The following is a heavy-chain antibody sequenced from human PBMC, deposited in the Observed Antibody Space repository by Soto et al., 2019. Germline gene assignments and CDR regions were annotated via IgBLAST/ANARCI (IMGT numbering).Heavy chain of an antibody. CDR1: GGTFSSYA. Sequence: QVQLVQSGAEVKKPGSSVKVSCKASGGTFSSYAISWVRQAPGQGLEWMGGFIPIFGTANYAQKFQGRVTITADESTSTAYMELSSLIAEDTAVYYCARRCGHYGSGCGYYYGMDVWGQGTTVTVSS. V-gene: IGHV1-69*01. CDR2: FIPIFGTA. CDR3: ARRCGHYGSGCGYYYGMDV. D-gene: IGHD3-10*01. J-gene: IGHJ6*02.